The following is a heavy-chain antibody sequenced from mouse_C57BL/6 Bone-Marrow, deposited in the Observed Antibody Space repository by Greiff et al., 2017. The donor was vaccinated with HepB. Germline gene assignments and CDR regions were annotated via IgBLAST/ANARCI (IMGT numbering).Heavy chain of an antibody. CDR3: ARYEDY. CDR2: IYPGDGDT. D-gene: IGHD2-3*01. V-gene: IGHV1-82*01. J-gene: IGHJ2*01. Sequence: QVQLQQSGPELVKPGASVKISCKASGYAFSSSWMNWVKQRPGKGLEWIGRIYPGDGDTNYNGKFKGKATLTADKSSSTAYMQLSSLTYEDSAVSFCARYEDYWGQGTTLTVSS. CDR1: GYAFSSSW.